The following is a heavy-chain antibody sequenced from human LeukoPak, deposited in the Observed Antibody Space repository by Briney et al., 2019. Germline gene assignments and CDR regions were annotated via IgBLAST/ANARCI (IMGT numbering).Heavy chain of an antibody. CDR1: GVSIAGSNYY. CDR2: VFYSGNT. CDR3: ARHFANSAIYGDAFDI. V-gene: IGHV4-39*01. Sequence: SETLSLTCIVSGVSIAGSNYYWGWIRQSPGRGLEWLGSVFYSGNTHYNPSLKSRVTISVDMSKNQFSLKVRSVTAADTAVYFCARHFANSAIYGDAFDIWGQGTKVTVSS. D-gene: IGHD4/OR15-4a*01. J-gene: IGHJ3*02.